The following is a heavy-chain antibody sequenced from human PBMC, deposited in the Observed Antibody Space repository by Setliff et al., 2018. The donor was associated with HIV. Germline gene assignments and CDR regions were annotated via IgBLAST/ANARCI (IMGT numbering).Heavy chain of an antibody. CDR3: AKGYADV. Sequence: GSLRLSCAAYGFTFSDFYMSWIRQAPGKGLEWIAFLTHIGSDIHYADSVKGRFTISRDNAKNSLFLQMNSLTAEDTAVYYCAKGYADVWGQGTLVTVSS. J-gene: IGHJ4*02. V-gene: IGHV3-11*01. CDR2: LTHIGSDI. CDR1: GFTFSDFY. D-gene: IGHD2-2*01.